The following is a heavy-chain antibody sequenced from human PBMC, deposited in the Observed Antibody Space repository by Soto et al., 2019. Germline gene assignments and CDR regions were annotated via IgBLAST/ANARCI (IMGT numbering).Heavy chain of an antibody. CDR1: GGSFGSSA. Sequence: QVQLVQSGADVKKPGSSVKVSCKTSGGSFGSSAISWVRQAPAQGLEWMGEIIPVFDKANHAQNFQGRLTITADEPTGTVFMQLSSLRSEDTAVYFCARLRRDWGDAFDLWGLGTFVTVSS. CDR2: IIPVFDKA. J-gene: IGHJ3*01. V-gene: IGHV1-69*01. CDR3: ARLRRDWGDAFDL. D-gene: IGHD3-16*01.